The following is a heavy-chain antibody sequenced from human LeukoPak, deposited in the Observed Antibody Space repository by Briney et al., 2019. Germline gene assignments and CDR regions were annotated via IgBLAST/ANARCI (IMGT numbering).Heavy chain of an antibody. J-gene: IGHJ6*03. Sequence: GGSLRLSCAASGFTFSSYLMSWVRQAPGKGLEWVANIKQDGSEKYYVDSVKGRFTISRDNAKNSLYLQMNSLRAEDTAVYYCARARSSSGYYYYYMDVWGKGTTVTVSS. D-gene: IGHD6-6*01. CDR2: IKQDGSEK. V-gene: IGHV3-7*01. CDR3: ARARSSSGYYYYYMDV. CDR1: GFTFSSYL.